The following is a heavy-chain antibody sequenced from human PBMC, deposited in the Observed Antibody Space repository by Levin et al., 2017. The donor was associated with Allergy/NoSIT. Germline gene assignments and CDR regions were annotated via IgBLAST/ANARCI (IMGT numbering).Heavy chain of an antibody. J-gene: IGHJ4*02. CDR2: IFYSGST. CDR3: AREYCSGSSCYYFDY. V-gene: IGHV4-4*02. D-gene: IGHD2-15*01. Sequence: SETLSLTCAVSGGSISSTNWWSWVRQPPGKGLEWIGEIFYSGSTNYNPSLKSRVTISVDKSKNQFSLNLSSVTAADTAMYYCAREYCSGSSCYYFDYWGQGTLVTVSS. CDR1: GGSISSTNW.